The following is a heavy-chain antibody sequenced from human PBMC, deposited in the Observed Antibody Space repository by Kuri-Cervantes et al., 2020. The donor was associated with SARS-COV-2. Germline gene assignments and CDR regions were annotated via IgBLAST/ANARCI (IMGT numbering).Heavy chain of an antibody. CDR3: AREIVATPYYMDV. V-gene: IGHV3-21*01. J-gene: IGHJ6*03. CDR2: ISSSSSYI. CDR1: GFTFSSYS. Sequence: SLNIPCSASGFTFSSYSMNWVRQAPGKGLEWVSSISSSSSYIYYADSVKGRFTISRDNAKNSLYLQMNSLRDDDTAVYYCAREIVATPYYMDVWGNGTTVTVSS. D-gene: IGHD2-15*01.